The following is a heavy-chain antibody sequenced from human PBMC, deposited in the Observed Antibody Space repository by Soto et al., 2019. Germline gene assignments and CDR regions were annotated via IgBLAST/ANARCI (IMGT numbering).Heavy chain of an antibody. CDR1: GFTFSSYG. D-gene: IGHD3-3*01. CDR2: ISASGDYT. CDR3: ASISDTIFGVISPFDP. V-gene: IGHV3-23*01. J-gene: IGHJ5*02. Sequence: EVHLLESGGGLGQPGGSLRLSCAASGFTFSSYGMSWVRQAPGKGLEWVSGISASGDYTDYVDSVRGRFTISRDNSKNTLYLQMYSLRAEDTALYYCASISDTIFGVISPFDPWGQGTLVTVSS.